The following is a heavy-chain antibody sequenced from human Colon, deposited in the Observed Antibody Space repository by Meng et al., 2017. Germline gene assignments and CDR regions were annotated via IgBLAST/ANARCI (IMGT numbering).Heavy chain of an antibody. CDR2: IYTSGST. D-gene: IGHD2-15*01. CDR1: GGSISSYY. Sequence: QGPLPGSGPGLVKPSGTLSLTCTVSGGSISSYYWSWIRQPAGKGLEWIGHIYTSGSTNYNPSLKGRVTMSVDTSKNQFSLKLSSVTAADTAVYYCARARSGYCSGGSCYREDYWGQGTLVTVSS. J-gene: IGHJ4*02. CDR3: ARARSGYCSGGSCYREDY. V-gene: IGHV4-4*07.